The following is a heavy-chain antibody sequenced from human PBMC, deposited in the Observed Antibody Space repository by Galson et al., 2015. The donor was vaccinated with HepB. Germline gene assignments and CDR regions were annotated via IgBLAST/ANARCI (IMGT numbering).Heavy chain of an antibody. J-gene: IGHJ3*02. CDR2: ISYDGSNK. CDR3: ARGDGRQWLAPYAFDI. CDR1: GFTFSSYA. D-gene: IGHD6-19*01. Sequence: SLRLSCAASGFTFSSYAMHWVRQAPGKGLEWVAVISYDGSNKYYADSVKGRFTISRDNSKNTLYLQMNSLRAEDTAVYYCARGDGRQWLAPYAFDIWGQGTMVTVSS. V-gene: IGHV3-30-3*01.